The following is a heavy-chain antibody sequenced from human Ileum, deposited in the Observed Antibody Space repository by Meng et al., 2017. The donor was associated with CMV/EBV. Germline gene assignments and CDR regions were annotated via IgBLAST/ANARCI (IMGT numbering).Heavy chain of an antibody. CDR2: IFFSGNT. V-gene: IGHV4-30-4*08. CDR3: ARFRIAALGNLFDP. Sequence: AQPQASGPGMVKPSQTLSLSCTVSGASISSGDYSWSWFRQPPGKGLEWIGYIFFSGNTYYNPSLNNRVIISIDTPRNQFSLKVDSVTAADTAVYYCARFRIAALGNLFDPWGHGTLVTVSS. D-gene: IGHD6-13*01. CDR1: GASISSGDYS. J-gene: IGHJ5*02.